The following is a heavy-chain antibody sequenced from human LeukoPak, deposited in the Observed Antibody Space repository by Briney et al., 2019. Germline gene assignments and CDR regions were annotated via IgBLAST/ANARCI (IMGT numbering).Heavy chain of an antibody. CDR3: ARAGSSSWYVGSWFDP. D-gene: IGHD6-13*01. J-gene: IGHJ5*02. CDR1: GFTVSSNY. CDR2: IYSGGST. Sequence: GGSLRLSCAASGFTVSSNYMSWVRQAPGKGLEWVSVIYSGGSTYYVDSVKGRFTISRDNSKNTLYLQMNSLRAEDTAVYYCARAGSSSWYVGSWFDPWGQGTLVTVSS. V-gene: IGHV3-53*01.